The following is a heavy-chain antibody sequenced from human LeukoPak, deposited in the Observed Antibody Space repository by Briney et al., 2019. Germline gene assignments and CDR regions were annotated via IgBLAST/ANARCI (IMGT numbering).Heavy chain of an antibody. J-gene: IGHJ4*02. D-gene: IGHD6-19*01. CDR2: INSDGSST. CDR1: GFTFSSYG. CDR3: ARAVAGAFNPYYFDY. Sequence: GGSLRLSCAASGFTFSSYGMHWVRQAPGKGLVWVSRINSDGSSTNYADSVKGRFTISRDNAKNTLYLQMNSLRAEDTAVYYCARAVAGAFNPYYFDYWGQGTLVTVSS. V-gene: IGHV3-74*01.